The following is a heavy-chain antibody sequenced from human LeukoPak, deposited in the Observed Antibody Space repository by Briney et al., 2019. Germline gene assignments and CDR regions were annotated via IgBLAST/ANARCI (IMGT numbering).Heavy chain of an antibody. D-gene: IGHD1-1*01. CDR3: AARAMTGTTLAFDI. CDR1: GFTFSSYA. CDR2: ISSNGGST. J-gene: IGHJ3*02. V-gene: IGHV3-64*01. Sequence: GGSLRLSCAASGFTFSSYAMHWVRQAPGKGLEYVSAISSNGGSTYYANSVKGRFTISRDNSKNTLYLQMGSLRAEDMAVYYCAARAMTGTTLAFDIWGQGTMVTVSS.